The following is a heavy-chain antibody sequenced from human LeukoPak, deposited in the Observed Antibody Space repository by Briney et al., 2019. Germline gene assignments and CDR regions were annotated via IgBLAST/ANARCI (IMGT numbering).Heavy chain of an antibody. CDR2: IGGGGSTT. J-gene: IGHJ4*02. V-gene: IGHV3-23*01. Sequence: GGSLRLSCAASGFSSSKYAISWGRQAPGKGLDWVSAIGGGGSTTYYADSVKGRFTISRDNAKNSLYLQMNSLRGEDTAVYYCARDITRHYFDYWGQGTLVTVSS. CDR1: GFSSSKYA. CDR3: ARDITRHYFDY. D-gene: IGHD3-3*01.